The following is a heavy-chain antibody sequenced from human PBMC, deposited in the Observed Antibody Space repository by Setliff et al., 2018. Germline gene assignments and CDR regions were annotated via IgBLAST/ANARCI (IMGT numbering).Heavy chain of an antibody. CDR3: ARGRRFGEYWFDP. CDR2: INPSGGLT. CDR1: GYTLTNYY. Sequence: GASVKVSCKASGYTLTNYYMHWVRQAPGQGLEWMGIINPSGGLTRYSQEFQGRVTISSDTAASTAYMQLSSLRSEDTAVYYCARGRRFGEYWFDPWGQGTLVTVSS. D-gene: IGHD3-10*01. J-gene: IGHJ5*02. V-gene: IGHV1-46*01.